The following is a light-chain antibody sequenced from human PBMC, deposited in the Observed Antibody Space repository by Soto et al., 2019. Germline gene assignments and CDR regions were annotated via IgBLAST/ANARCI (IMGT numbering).Light chain of an antibody. CDR1: QSVSSY. Sequence: EIVLTQSPATLSLSPGARATLSCRASQSVSSYLAWYQQKPGQAPRLLIYDASNMATGIPARFSGSGSGTDFTLTVSSLEPEDFAVYYCQQRSNWPPILTFGGGTKVEIK. J-gene: IGKJ4*01. CDR2: DAS. CDR3: QQRSNWPPILT. V-gene: IGKV3-11*01.